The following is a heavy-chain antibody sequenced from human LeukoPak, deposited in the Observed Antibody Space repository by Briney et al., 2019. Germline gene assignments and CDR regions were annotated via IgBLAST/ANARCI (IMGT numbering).Heavy chain of an antibody. CDR1: GFTFSSYE. J-gene: IGHJ4*02. Sequence: GGSLRLSCAASGFTFSSYEMNWVRQAPGKGLEWVSYISSSGSTMYYADSVKGRFTISRDNAKNSLYLQMNSLRAEDTAVYYCAKETSITGAGDFWGQGALVTVSS. D-gene: IGHD1-20*01. V-gene: IGHV3-48*03. CDR2: ISSSGSTM. CDR3: AKETSITGAGDF.